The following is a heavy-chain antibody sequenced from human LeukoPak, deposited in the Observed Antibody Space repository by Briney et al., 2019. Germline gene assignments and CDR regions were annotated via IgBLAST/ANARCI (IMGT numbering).Heavy chain of an antibody. CDR1: GGSISSYY. D-gene: IGHD3-22*01. Sequence: SETLSLTCTVSGGSISSYYWSWLRQPPGKGLEWIGYIYYSGSTNYNPSLKSRVTISVDTSKNQFSLKLSSVTAADTAVYYCARFRPDSSGYYGDAFDIWGQGTMVTVSS. CDR3: ARFRPDSSGYYGDAFDI. V-gene: IGHV4-59*01. J-gene: IGHJ3*02. CDR2: IYYSGST.